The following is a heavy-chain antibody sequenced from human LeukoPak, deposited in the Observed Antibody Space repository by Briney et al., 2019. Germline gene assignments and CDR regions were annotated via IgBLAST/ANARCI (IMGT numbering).Heavy chain of an antibody. D-gene: IGHD1-26*01. CDR1: GFIVSSNY. Sequence: GGSLRLSCAASGFIVSSNYMSWVRQAPGKGLEWVSVIYSGGSTYYADSVKGRFTISRDNSKNTLYLQMNSLRAEDTAVYYCARDLGSPAGVDYWGQGTLVTVSS. V-gene: IGHV3-66*02. CDR2: IYSGGST. J-gene: IGHJ4*02. CDR3: ARDLGSPAGVDY.